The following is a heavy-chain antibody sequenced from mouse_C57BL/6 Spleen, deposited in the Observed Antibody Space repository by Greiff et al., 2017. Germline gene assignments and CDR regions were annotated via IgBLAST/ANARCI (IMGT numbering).Heavy chain of an antibody. V-gene: IGHV1-61*01. CDR1: GYTFTSYW. CDR3: ARRAYYSNYVDY. CDR2: IYPSDSET. J-gene: IGHJ2*01. D-gene: IGHD2-5*01. Sequence: QVQLQQPGAELVRPGSSVKLSCKASGYTFTSYWMEWVKQRPGQGLEWIGNIYPSDSETHYNQKFKDKATLTVDKSSSTAYMQLSSLTSEDSAVYYCARRAYYSNYVDYWGQGTTLTVSS.